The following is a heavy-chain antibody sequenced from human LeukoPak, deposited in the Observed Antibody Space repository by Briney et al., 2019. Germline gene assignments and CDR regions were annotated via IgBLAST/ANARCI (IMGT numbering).Heavy chain of an antibody. V-gene: IGHV3-43*01. J-gene: IGHJ4*02. Sequence: GGSLRLSCAASGFTFDDYTMHWVRQAPGKSLEWVSLITWDSGTTYYKDSVKGRFTISRDNSKNSLYLQMNSLRTEDTALYYCAKGYSSGWYPFDHWGQGTLVTVSS. CDR1: GFTFDDYT. CDR3: AKGYSSGWYPFDH. CDR2: ITWDSGTT. D-gene: IGHD6-19*01.